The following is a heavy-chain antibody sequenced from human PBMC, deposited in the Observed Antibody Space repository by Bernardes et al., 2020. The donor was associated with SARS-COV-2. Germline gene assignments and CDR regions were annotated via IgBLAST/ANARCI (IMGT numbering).Heavy chain of an antibody. D-gene: IGHD3-10*01. J-gene: IGHJ6*02. CDR1: GYTFTSYG. CDR3: ARDHYVVQGVIIKGLGNYYGMDV. Sequence: AQVKVACKASGYTFTSYGISWVRQAPGQGLEWMGWISAYNGNTNYAQKLQGRVTMTTDTSTSTAYMELRSLRSDDTAVYYCARDHYVVQGVIIKGLGNYYGMDVWGQGTTVTVSS. V-gene: IGHV1-18*04. CDR2: ISAYNGNT.